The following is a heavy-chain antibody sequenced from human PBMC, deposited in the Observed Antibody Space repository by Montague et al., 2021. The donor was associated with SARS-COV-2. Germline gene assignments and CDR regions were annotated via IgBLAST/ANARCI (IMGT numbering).Heavy chain of an antibody. CDR1: GDSVSSNIAA. CDR3: TQERGPGRTTWHYFDY. Sequence: CAISGDSVSSNIAAWNWIRQSPSRGLEWLGRTYYRSRWYNDCAVSVRSRITISPDTSKNQFSLQLNSVTPEDTAVYYCTQERGPGRTTWHYFDYWGQGTLVTVSS. D-gene: IGHD1-14*01. V-gene: IGHV6-1*01. J-gene: IGHJ4*02. CDR2: TYYRSRWYN.